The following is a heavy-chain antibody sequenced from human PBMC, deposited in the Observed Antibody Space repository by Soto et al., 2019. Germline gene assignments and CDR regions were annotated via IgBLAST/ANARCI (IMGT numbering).Heavy chain of an antibody. D-gene: IGHD3-22*01. J-gene: IGHJ6*02. CDR1: GFTFSSYS. V-gene: IGHV3-48*02. CDR3: ARDMGFYYNRSGPGGRYSGMAV. Sequence: PWGSLRLSCAASGFTFSSYSMNWVRQAPGKGLEWVSYISSSSSTIYYADSVKGRFTISRDNAKNSLYLQMNSLRDEDTAVFYCARDMGFYYNRSGPGGRYSGMAVWGQGTTVTVPS. CDR2: ISSSSSTI.